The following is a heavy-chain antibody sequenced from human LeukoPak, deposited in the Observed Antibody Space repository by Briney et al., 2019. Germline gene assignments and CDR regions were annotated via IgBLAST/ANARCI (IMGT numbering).Heavy chain of an antibody. Sequence: GGSLRLSCVASGFTFSSYGMHWVRQAPGKGLEWVALIWYDGSNKYYADSVKGRLTISRDNSKNTLYLQMNSLRAEDTAVYYCAREGPRGNSQFDYWGQGTLVTVSS. J-gene: IGHJ4*02. CDR1: GFTFSSYG. D-gene: IGHD2/OR15-2a*01. CDR2: IWYDGSNK. V-gene: IGHV3-33*01. CDR3: AREGPRGNSQFDY.